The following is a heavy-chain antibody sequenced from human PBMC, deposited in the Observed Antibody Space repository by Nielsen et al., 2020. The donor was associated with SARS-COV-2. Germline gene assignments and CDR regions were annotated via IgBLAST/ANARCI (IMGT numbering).Heavy chain of an antibody. J-gene: IGHJ6*02. CDR1: GFPFDNYA. V-gene: IGHV3-9*01. CDR3: RSSSPDYGMDV. Sequence: SLKISCAASGFPFDNYAMHWVRRVPGKGLEWVSDISWNSVDIGYADSVKGRFTISRDNAKNSLYLQMNSLRAEDTALYYCRSSSPDYGMDVWGQGTTVTVSS. CDR2: ISWNSVDI. D-gene: IGHD6-6*01.